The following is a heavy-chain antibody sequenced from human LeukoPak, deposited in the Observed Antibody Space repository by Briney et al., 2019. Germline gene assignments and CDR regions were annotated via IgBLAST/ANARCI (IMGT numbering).Heavy chain of an antibody. Sequence: PSETLSLTCAVYGGSFSGYYWSWIRQPPGKGLEWIGEINHSGSTNYNPSLKSRVTISVDTSKNQFSLKLSSVTAADTAVYYCAGGGEDSGYDLFDYWGQGTLVTVSS. D-gene: IGHD5-12*01. CDR1: GGSFSGYY. CDR3: AGGGEDSGYDLFDY. V-gene: IGHV4-34*01. CDR2: INHSGST. J-gene: IGHJ4*02.